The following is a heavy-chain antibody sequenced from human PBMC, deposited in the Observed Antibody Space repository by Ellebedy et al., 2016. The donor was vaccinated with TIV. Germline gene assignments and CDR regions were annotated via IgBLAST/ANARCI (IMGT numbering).Heavy chain of an antibody. D-gene: IGHD4-23*01. CDR3: ATTLNYGGNCFFDN. Sequence: GESLKISCGASGFTFSNYWMNWVRQAPGKGLEWVANIKQDGSEKYYVDSVKGRFTISRDNAKTSVDLQMNTLRAEDTAVYYCATTLNYGGNCFFDNWGQGTLVTVSS. V-gene: IGHV3-7*01. CDR2: IKQDGSEK. J-gene: IGHJ4*02. CDR1: GFTFSNYW.